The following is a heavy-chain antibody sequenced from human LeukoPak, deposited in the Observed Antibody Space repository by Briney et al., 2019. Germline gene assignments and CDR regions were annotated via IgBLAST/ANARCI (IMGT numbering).Heavy chain of an antibody. V-gene: IGHV3-21*01. CDR2: ISSSSSYI. Sequence: PGGSLRLSCAASGFTFSSYSMNWVRQAPGKGLEWVSSISSSSSYIYYADSVKGRFTISRDNAKNSLYLQMNSLRAEDTAVYYCARESSSLDYFDYWGQGTLVTVSS. CDR3: ARESSSLDYFDY. D-gene: IGHD6-13*01. CDR1: GFTFSSYS. J-gene: IGHJ4*02.